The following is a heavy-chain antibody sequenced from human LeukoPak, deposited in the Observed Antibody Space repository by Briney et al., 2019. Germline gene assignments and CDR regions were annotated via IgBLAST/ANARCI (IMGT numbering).Heavy chain of an antibody. CDR2: ISSSSYYT. Sequence: TGGSLRLSCAASGFTFSSCSMNWVRQAPGKGLEWVSSISSSSYYTYYADSVKGRFTISRDNAKNSLYLQRNSLRAEDTAVYYCARDARICSGGSCYFDFWGQGTLVTVSS. CDR3: ARDARICSGGSCYFDF. V-gene: IGHV3-21*01. D-gene: IGHD2-15*01. J-gene: IGHJ4*02. CDR1: GFTFSSCS.